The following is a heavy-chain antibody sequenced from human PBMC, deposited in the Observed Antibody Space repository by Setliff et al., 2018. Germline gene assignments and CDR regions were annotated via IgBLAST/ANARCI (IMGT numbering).Heavy chain of an antibody. D-gene: IGHD3-10*01. CDR3: ARALASGSYYGQSSYYMDV. CDR1: GGSVSNDY. Sequence: SETLSLTCSVSGGSVSNDYWSWIRQSPGKGLEWIGHIYTSGSTNYNPSLKSRVTISVDTPNNQFFLKLSSVNAADTAVYYCARALASGSYYGQSSYYMDVWGKGSTVTVSS. J-gene: IGHJ6*03. V-gene: IGHV4-4*08. CDR2: IYTSGST.